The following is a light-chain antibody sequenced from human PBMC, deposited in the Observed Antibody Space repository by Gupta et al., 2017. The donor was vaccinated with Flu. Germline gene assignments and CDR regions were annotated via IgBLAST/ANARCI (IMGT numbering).Light chain of an antibody. CDR3: VLYMGSGIWM. CDR1: SGSVSISYY. Sequence: QTVVTQEPSFSVSPGGTVTLTCGLSSGSVSISYYPSWYQQTPGQAPRALIYSTNTRSSGVPGRFSGSILGNKAALTITGAQADDESDYYCVLYMGSGIWMFGGGTKLTVL. J-gene: IGLJ3*02. CDR2: STN. V-gene: IGLV8-61*01.